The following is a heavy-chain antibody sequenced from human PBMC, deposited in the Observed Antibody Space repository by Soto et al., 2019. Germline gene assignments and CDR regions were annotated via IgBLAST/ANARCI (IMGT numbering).Heavy chain of an antibody. Sequence: QVQLQQWGAGLLKPSETLSLTCAVYGGSFSGYYWSWIRQPPGKGLEWIGEINHSGSTNYNPSLKGRVTISVDTSKNQFSLKLSSVTAADTAVYYCASGRETGYCSGGSCYLGSWYFDLWGRGTLVTVSS. V-gene: IGHV4-34*01. J-gene: IGHJ2*01. CDR3: ASGRETGYCSGGSCYLGSWYFDL. CDR2: INHSGST. D-gene: IGHD2-15*01. CDR1: GGSFSGYY.